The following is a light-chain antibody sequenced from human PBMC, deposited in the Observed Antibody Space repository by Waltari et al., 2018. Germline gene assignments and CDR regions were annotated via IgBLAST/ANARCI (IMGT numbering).Light chain of an antibody. CDR2: DVI. J-gene: IGLJ2*01. Sequence: QSALTQPRSVSGSPGQSLTISCTGTSRDVGGYNYVSWYQQHPRKAPKLMIYDVIKRPSGVPDRFSGSNYGNTGSLTISGLQAEDTADYYCCSDAGTYTVKFGGGTKLTVL. V-gene: IGLV2-11*01. CDR3: CSDAGTYTVK. CDR1: SRDVGGYNY.